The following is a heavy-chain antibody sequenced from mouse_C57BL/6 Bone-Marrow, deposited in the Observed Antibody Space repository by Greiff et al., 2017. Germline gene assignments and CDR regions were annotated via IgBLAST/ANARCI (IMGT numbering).Heavy chain of an antibody. Sequence: QVQLQQPGAELVRPGSSVKLSCKASGYTFTSYWMHWVKQRPIQGLEWIGNIDPSDSETHYNQKFKDKATLTVDKSSSTAYMQLSRLTSEDSAVYYCARTAFSESYAMDYWGQGTSVTVSS. CDR2: IDPSDSET. D-gene: IGHD1-2*01. V-gene: IGHV1-52*01. CDR1: GYTFTSYW. CDR3: ARTAFSESYAMDY. J-gene: IGHJ4*01.